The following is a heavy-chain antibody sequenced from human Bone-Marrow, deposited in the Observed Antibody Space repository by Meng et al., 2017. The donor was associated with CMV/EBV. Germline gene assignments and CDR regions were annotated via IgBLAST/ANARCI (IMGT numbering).Heavy chain of an antibody. CDR3: ARDLTGYCSSTSCYTSHYYYGMDV. CDR2: INPNSGGT. V-gene: IGHV1-2*02. D-gene: IGHD2-2*02. CDR1: GYTLTSYY. Sequence: ASVKVSCKASGYTLTSYYMHWVRQAPGQGLEWMGWINPNSGGTNYAQKFQGRVTMTRDTSISTAYMELSRLRSDDTAVYYCARDLTGYCSSTSCYTSHYYYGMDVWGQGTTVTVSS. J-gene: IGHJ6*02.